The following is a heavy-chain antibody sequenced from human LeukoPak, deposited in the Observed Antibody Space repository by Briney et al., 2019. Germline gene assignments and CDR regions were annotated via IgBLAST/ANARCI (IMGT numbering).Heavy chain of an antibody. J-gene: IGHJ3*02. CDR1: GGSISSYY. CDR2: IYTSGST. V-gene: IGHV4-4*07. D-gene: IGHD1-26*01. CDR3: ARDYVGATLDAFDI. Sequence: SETLSLTCTVSGGSISSYYWSWIRQPAGKGLEWIGRIYTSGSTNYNPSLKSRVTISVDTSKNQFSLKLSSVAAADTAVYYCARDYVGATLDAFDIWGQGTMVTVSS.